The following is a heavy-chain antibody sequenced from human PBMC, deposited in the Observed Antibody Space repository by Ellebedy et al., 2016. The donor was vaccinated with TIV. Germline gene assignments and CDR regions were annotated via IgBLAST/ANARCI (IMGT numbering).Heavy chain of an antibody. Sequence: PGGSLRLSCAASGFMLSNYEMNWVRQAPGKGLEWVSYITISGGTIYYADSVQGRFAMSRDNAKNLVYLQMNSLRAEDTAVYYCARETGPGYSYYFGLDVWGQGTTVTVSS. V-gene: IGHV3-48*03. CDR1: GFMLSNYE. J-gene: IGHJ6*02. D-gene: IGHD3-10*01. CDR2: ITISGGTI. CDR3: ARETGPGYSYYFGLDV.